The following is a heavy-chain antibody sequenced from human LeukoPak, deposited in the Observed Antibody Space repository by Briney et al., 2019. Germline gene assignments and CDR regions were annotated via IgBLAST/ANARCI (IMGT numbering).Heavy chain of an antibody. D-gene: IGHD3-3*01. V-gene: IGHV3-23*01. CDR3: AKDSRYYDFWSGYYTYPNYYGMDV. CDR1: GFTFSSYA. J-gene: IGHJ6*02. Sequence: PGGSLRLSCAASGFTFSSYAMSWVRQAPGKGLEWVSAISGSGGSTYYADSVKGRFTISRDNSKNTLYLQMNSLRAEDTAVYYCAKDSRYYDFWSGYYTYPNYYGMDVWGQGTTVTVSS. CDR2: ISGSGGST.